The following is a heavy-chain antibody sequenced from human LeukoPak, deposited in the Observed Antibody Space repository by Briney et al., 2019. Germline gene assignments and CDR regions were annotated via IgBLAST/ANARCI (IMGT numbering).Heavy chain of an antibody. V-gene: IGHV5-51*01. CDR3: ARHHWESVGRSGDYPDY. CDR1: GYSFTTSW. D-gene: IGHD4-17*01. J-gene: IGHJ4*02. CDR2: IYPGDSDA. Sequence: PGESLKISCKGSGYSFTTSWIAWVRQTPGKGLECMGTIYPGDSDARYSPSFQGQVTISADKSISTAYLQWSSLKASDTAMYYCARHHWESVGRSGDYPDYWGQGTLVTVSS.